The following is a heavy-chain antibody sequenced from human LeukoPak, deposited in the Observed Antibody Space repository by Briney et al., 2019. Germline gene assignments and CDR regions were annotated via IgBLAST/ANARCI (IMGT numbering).Heavy chain of an antibody. Sequence: GGTLRLSCAASGFTFSSYAMSWVRQAPGKGLEWVSAISGSGGSAYYADSVKGRFTISRDNSKNTLYLQMNSLRAEDTAVYYCAKIDGYSYGPDAFDIWGQGTMVTVSS. CDR3: AKIDGYSYGPDAFDI. J-gene: IGHJ3*02. CDR2: ISGSGGSA. D-gene: IGHD5-18*01. CDR1: GFTFSSYA. V-gene: IGHV3-23*01.